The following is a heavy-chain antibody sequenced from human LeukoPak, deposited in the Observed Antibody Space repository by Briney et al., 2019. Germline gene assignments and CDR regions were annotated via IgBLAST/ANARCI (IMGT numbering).Heavy chain of an antibody. CDR3: TTEAGVEEVDIVATDEEAYCGGDCYKPLSRKP. J-gene: IGHJ5*02. Sequence: GGSLRLSCAASGFTFSSYWMHWVRQAPGKGLEWVGRIKSKTDGGTTDYAAPVKGRFTISRDDSKNTLYLQMNSLKTEDTAVYYCTTEAGVEEVDIVATDEEAYCGGDCYKPLSRKPWGQGTLVTVSS. D-gene: IGHD2-21*02. CDR1: GFTFSSYW. CDR2: IKSKTDGGTT. V-gene: IGHV3-15*01.